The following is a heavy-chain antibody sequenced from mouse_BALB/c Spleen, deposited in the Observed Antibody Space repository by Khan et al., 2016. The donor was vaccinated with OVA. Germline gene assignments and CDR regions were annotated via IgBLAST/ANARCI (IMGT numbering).Heavy chain of an antibody. D-gene: IGHD2-3*01. Sequence: EVQLQESGPGLVKPSQSLSLTCTVTGYSITSDYAWNWIRQFPENKLEWMGYISSSGSTNYNQALKSRISITRDTSKNQFFLQLNSVTTEDTATYYCARDGSRYNYAMDYWGQGTSVTVSS. J-gene: IGHJ4*01. CDR2: ISSSGST. CDR3: ARDGSRYNYAMDY. V-gene: IGHV3-2*02. CDR1: GYSITSDYA.